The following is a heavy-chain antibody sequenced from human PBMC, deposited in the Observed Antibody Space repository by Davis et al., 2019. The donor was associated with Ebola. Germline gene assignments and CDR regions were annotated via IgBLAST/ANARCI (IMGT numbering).Heavy chain of an antibody. CDR3: AASPAHAFEI. Sequence: GESLKISCAASGFTFSSYGMHWVRQAPGKGLEWVAFIRYDGSNKYYADSVKGRFTISRDNSKNTLYLQMNSLRAEDTAVYYCAASPAHAFEIWGQGTMVTVSS. V-gene: IGHV3-30*02. J-gene: IGHJ3*02. CDR2: IRYDGSNK. CDR1: GFTFSSYG.